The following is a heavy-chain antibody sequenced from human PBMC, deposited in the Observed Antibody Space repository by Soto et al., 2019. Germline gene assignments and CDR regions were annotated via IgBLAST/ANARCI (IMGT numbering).Heavy chain of an antibody. J-gene: IGHJ6*02. CDR2: IIPIFGTA. CDR3: ARGDYDSSGYYYYYYGMDV. D-gene: IGHD3-22*01. Sequence: QVQLVQSGAEVKKPGSSVKVSCKASGGTFSSYAISWVRQAPGQGLEWMGGIIPIFGTANYAQKFQGRVTITADESTSTAYMGLSSLRSEDTAVYYCARGDYDSSGYYYYYYGMDVWGQGTTVTVSS. V-gene: IGHV1-69*01. CDR1: GGTFSSYA.